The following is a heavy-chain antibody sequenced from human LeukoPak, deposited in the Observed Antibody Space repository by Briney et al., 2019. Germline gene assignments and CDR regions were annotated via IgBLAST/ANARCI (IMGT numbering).Heavy chain of an antibody. Sequence: GGSLRLSCAASGFXFSSYAMSWVRQAPGKGREWLSAISGSGGSTYYADSVKGRFTISRDNSKNTLYLQMNSLRAEDTAVYYCAKVLTRKALGDYFTPLWYFDLWGRGTLVTVSS. CDR1: GFXFSSYA. D-gene: IGHD4-17*01. CDR3: AKVLTRKALGDYFTPLWYFDL. CDR2: ISGSGGST. J-gene: IGHJ2*01. V-gene: IGHV3-23*01.